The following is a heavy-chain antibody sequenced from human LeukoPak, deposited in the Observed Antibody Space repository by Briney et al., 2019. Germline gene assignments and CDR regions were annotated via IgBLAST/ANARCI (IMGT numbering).Heavy chain of an antibody. Sequence: GGSLRLSCAASGFTFSSYAMHWVRQAPGKGLEWVAVISYDGSNKYYADSVKGRFTISRDNSKNTLSLQMNSLRAEDTAVYYCAKDRIFGVVIPYWGQGTLVTVSS. CDR2: ISYDGSNK. CDR1: GFTFSSYA. J-gene: IGHJ4*02. CDR3: AKDRIFGVVIPY. D-gene: IGHD3-3*02. V-gene: IGHV3-30-3*01.